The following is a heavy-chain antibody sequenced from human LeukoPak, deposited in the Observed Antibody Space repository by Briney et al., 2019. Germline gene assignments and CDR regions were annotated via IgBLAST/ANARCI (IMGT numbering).Heavy chain of an antibody. V-gene: IGHV1-2*06. CDR2: INPNSGGT. J-gene: IGHJ6*02. Sequence: GASVKVSCKASGYTFTSYAMHWVRQAPGQGLEWMGRINPNSGGTNYAQKFQGRVTMTRDTSISTAYMELSRLRSDDTAVYYCARTSLTIFGGGYYYGMDVWGQGTTVTVSS. CDR3: ARTSLTIFGGGYYYGMDV. D-gene: IGHD3-3*01. CDR1: GYTFTSYA.